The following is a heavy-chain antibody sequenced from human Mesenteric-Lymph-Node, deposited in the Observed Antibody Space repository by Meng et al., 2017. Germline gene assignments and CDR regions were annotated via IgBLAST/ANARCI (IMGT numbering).Heavy chain of an antibody. CDR1: GYTFTGYY. CDR2: INPNSGGT. Sequence: ASVKVSCKASGYTFTGYYMHWVRQAPGQGLEWMGWINPNSGGTNYAQKFQGRVTMTRDTSISTAYMELSRLRSDDTAVYYCAGRIWERTGNYFDYWGQGTLVTVSS. J-gene: IGHJ4*02. CDR3: AGRIWERTGNYFDY. V-gene: IGHV1-2*02. D-gene: IGHD1-1*01.